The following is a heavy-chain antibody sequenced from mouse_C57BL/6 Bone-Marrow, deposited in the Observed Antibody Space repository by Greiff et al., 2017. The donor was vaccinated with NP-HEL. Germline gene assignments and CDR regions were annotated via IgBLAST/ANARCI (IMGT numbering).Heavy chain of an antibody. Sequence: QVQLKQPGAELVRPGSSVKLSCKASGYTFTSYWMHWVKQRPIQGLEWIGNIDPSDSETHYNQKFKDKATLTVDKSFSTAYMQLSSLTSEDSAVYYCARLDYYGSSYYFDYWGQGTTLTVSS. J-gene: IGHJ2*01. CDR2: IDPSDSET. CDR3: ARLDYYGSSYYFDY. V-gene: IGHV1-52*01. CDR1: GYTFTSYW. D-gene: IGHD1-1*01.